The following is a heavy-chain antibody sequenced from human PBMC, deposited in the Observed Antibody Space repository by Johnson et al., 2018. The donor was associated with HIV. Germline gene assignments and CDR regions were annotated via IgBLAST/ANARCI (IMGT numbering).Heavy chain of an antibody. CDR3: TSEWDIVATISPDAFDI. Sequence: VQLVESGGVVVQPGGSLRLSCAASGFTFDDYTMHWVRQAPGKGLEWVSGIGTAGDTNYPGSVKGRFSISRDNAKNSLYLQMNSLRAEDTAVYYCTSEWDIVATISPDAFDIWGQGTMVTVSS. CDR1: GFTFDDYT. V-gene: IGHV3-13*01. CDR2: IGTAGDT. J-gene: IGHJ3*02. D-gene: IGHD5-12*01.